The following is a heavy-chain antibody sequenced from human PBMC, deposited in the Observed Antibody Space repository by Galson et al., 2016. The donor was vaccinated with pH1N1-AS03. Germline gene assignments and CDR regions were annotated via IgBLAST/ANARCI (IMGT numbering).Heavy chain of an antibody. D-gene: IGHD5/OR15-5a*01. CDR2: VVTSGDT. J-gene: IGHJ4*02. CDR3: AKDRVYDDSQWVFDY. Sequence: SLRLSRAASGFRLTSIAMTWVRQAPGKGLEWVSGVVTSGDTYFADSVKGRFSISRDDSKNTMYLQMDSLGVEDTAIYYCAKDRVYDDSQWVFDYWGQGNPVTVSS. V-gene: IGHV3-23*01. CDR1: GFRLTSIA.